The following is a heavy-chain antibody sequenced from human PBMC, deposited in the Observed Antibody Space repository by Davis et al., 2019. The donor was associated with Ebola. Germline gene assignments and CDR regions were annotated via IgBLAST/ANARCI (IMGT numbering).Heavy chain of an antibody. CDR1: GFTYSNSA. CDR2: ISGYDGRT. Sequence: ESLKISCAASGFTYSNSAMNWVRQAPGKGLEWVSGISGYDGRTYYADCVKGRFTISRDNSKSILYLRMNSLRAEDTAVYYCAKDSHREVGATFDYWGQGTLVTVSS. D-gene: IGHD1-26*01. V-gene: IGHV3-23*01. J-gene: IGHJ4*02. CDR3: AKDSHREVGATFDY.